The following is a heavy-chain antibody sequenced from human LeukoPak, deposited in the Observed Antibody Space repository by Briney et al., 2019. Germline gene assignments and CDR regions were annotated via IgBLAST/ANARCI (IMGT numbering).Heavy chain of an antibody. V-gene: IGHV4-34*01. CDR1: GGSFSGYY. Sequence: SSETLSLTCAVYGGSFSGYYWSWIRQPPGKGLEWIGEINHSGSTNYNPSLKSRVTISVDTSKNQFSLKLSSVTAADTAVYYCARARYCSSTSCYKGSYYYYYGMDVWGQGTTVTVSS. CDR3: ARARYCSSTSCYKGSYYYYYGMDV. D-gene: IGHD2-2*02. J-gene: IGHJ6*02. CDR2: INHSGST.